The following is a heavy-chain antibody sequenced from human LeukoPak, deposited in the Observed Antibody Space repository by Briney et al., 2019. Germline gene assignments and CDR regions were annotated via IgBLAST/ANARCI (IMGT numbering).Heavy chain of an antibody. CDR3: ASASGWLQLSVFDH. Sequence: PSETLSLTCTVSGGSISSYYWSWIRQPPGKGLEWIGYIYYSGSTNYNPSLKSRVTISVDTSKNQFSLKLTSVTAADTAVYYCASASGWLQLSVFDHWGQGSLVTVSS. CDR1: GGSISSYY. J-gene: IGHJ4*02. CDR2: IYYSGST. D-gene: IGHD5-24*01. V-gene: IGHV4-59*08.